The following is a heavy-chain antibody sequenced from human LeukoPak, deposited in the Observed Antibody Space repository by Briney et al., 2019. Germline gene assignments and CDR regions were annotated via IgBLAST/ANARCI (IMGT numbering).Heavy chain of an antibody. CDR2: ISYDGSEE. D-gene: IGHD3-10*01. J-gene: IGHJ6*02. CDR3: ARDLWYYGSGSYFGDNYYSGMDV. CDR1: GSPFSNFA. V-gene: IGHV3-30*04. Sequence: PGESLRLSCVASGSPFSNFAVHWVRQSPGEGLQWVAVISYDGSEEYYADFVKGRFTISNDTSKNTVYLQMNSLRAEDTAVYYCARDLWYYGSGSYFGDNYYSGMDVWGQGTTVTVSS.